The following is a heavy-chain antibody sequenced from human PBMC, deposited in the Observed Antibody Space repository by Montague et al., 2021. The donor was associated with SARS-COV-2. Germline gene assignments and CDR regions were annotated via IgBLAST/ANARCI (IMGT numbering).Heavy chain of an antibody. CDR1: GGSISSYY. J-gene: IGHJ4*02. V-gene: IGHV4-59*01. CDR2: IYYSGST. D-gene: IGHD3-3*01. CDR3: ARAPVAHITIFGVVTSFDY. Sequence: SETLSLTCTVSGGSISSYYWSWIRQRPGKGLEWIGYIYYSGSTNXXPSLKSRVTISVDTSKNQFSLKLSPVTAADTAVYYCARAPVAHITIFGVVTSFDYWGQGTLVTVSS.